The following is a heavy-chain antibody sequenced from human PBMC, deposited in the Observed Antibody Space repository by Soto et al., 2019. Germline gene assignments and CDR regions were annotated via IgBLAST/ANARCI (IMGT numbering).Heavy chain of an antibody. D-gene: IGHD1-7*01. V-gene: IGHV1-69*12. CDR3: AGPPELTRIYYYYGMDV. Sequence: QVQLVQSGAEVKKPGSSVKVSCKASGGTFSSYAISWVRQAPGQGLEWMGGIIPIFGTANYAQKLQGRVTITADESTSTAYMELSSLRSEYTAVYYCAGPPELTRIYYYYGMDVWGQGTTVTVSS. CDR2: IIPIFGTA. CDR1: GGTFSSYA. J-gene: IGHJ6*02.